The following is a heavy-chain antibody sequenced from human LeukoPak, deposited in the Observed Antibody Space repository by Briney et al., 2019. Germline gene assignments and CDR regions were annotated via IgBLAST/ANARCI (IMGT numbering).Heavy chain of an antibody. CDR3: ARASSAGPYYYYYMDV. J-gene: IGHJ6*03. V-gene: IGHV1-46*01. D-gene: IGHD6-13*01. CDR2: INPSGGST. CDR1: GGTFSSYA. Sequence: ASVKVSCKASGGTFSSYAISWVRQAPGQGLEWMGIINPSGGSTSYAQKFQGRVTMTRDTSTSTAYMELSSLRSEDTAVYYCARASSAGPYYYYYMDVWGKGTTVTISS.